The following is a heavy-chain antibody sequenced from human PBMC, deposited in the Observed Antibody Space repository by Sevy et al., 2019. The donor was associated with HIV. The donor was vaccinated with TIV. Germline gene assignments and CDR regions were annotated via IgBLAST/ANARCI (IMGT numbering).Heavy chain of an antibody. Sequence: GESLKISCAASGFTFNTYDMHWVRQAPGKGLDWVAFIRYDGSTKYFTDSVKGRFTISRDNSRNTLYLQMNSLRPADTAVYYCVKGLGMVQGALLSDDIWGQGTMVTVSS. D-gene: IGHD3-10*01. CDR1: GFTFNTYD. V-gene: IGHV3-30*02. CDR3: VKGLGMVQGALLSDDI. CDR2: IRYDGSTK. J-gene: IGHJ3*02.